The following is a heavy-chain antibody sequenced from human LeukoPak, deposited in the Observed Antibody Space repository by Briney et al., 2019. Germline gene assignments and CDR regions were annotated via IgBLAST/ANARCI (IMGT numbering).Heavy chain of an antibody. CDR1: GFTFSSYS. D-gene: IGHD3-3*01. CDR3: ARDNVGYYDFWSGFPLDY. CDR2: ISSSCSYI. V-gene: IGHV3-21*01. J-gene: IGHJ4*02. Sequence: PGGSLRLSCAASGFTFSSYSMNWVRQAPGKGLEWVSSISSSCSYIYYADSVKGRFTISRDNAKNSLYLQMNSLRAEDAAVYYCARDNVGYYDFWSGFPLDYWGQGTLVTVSS.